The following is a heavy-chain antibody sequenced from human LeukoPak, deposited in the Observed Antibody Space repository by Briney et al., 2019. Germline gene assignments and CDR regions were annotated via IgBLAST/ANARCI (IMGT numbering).Heavy chain of an antibody. V-gene: IGHV4-4*07. D-gene: IGHD2-15*01. J-gene: IGHJ4*02. CDR2: IYTSGST. Sequence: SETLSLTCTVSGGSISSYYWSWIRQPAGKGLEWIGRIYTSGSTNYNPSLKSRVTMSVDTSKNQFSLKLSSVTAADTAVYYCARAFDCSGGSCYSGYYFDYWGQGTLVTVSS. CDR1: GGSISSYY. CDR3: ARAFDCSGGSCYSGYYFDY.